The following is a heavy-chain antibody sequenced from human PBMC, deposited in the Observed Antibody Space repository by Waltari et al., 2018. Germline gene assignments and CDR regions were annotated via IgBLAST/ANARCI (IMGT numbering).Heavy chain of an antibody. D-gene: IGHD3-22*01. CDR3: ATAPVMITQPEYYFDY. V-gene: IGHV1-69-2*01. J-gene: IGHJ4*02. CDR1: GYTFTDYY. Sequence: EVQLVQSGAEVKKPGATVKISCKASGYTFTDYYMHWVQQAPGKGLEWMGRVDPEDGETIYAEKCQGRVTITADTSTDTAYMELSSLRSEDTAVYYCATAPVMITQPEYYFDYWGQGTLVTVSS. CDR2: VDPEDGET.